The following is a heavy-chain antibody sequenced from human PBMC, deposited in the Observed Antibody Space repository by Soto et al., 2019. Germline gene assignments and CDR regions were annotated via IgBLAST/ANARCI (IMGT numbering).Heavy chain of an antibody. CDR1: GFTFSSYG. CDR3: ARGEQWLTRHAFDI. Sequence: QVQLVESGGGVVQPGRSLRLSCAASGFTFSSYGMHWVRQAPGKGLEWVAVIWYDGSNKYYADSVKGRFTISRDNSKNTLYLQMNSLRAEDTAVYYCARGEQWLTRHAFDIWGQGTMVTVSS. V-gene: IGHV3-33*01. D-gene: IGHD6-19*01. CDR2: IWYDGSNK. J-gene: IGHJ3*02.